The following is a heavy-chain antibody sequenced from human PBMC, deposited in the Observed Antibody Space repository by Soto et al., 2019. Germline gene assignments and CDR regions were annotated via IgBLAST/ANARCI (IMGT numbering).Heavy chain of an antibody. CDR3: AREGGSWHKKNYFDY. Sequence: ASLKVSCKSSGGPFSSYTISWVRQAPGQGLEWMGRIIPILGIANYAQKFQGRVTITADKSTSTAYMELSSLRSEDTAVYYCAREGGSWHKKNYFDYWGQGTLVTVSS. J-gene: IGHJ4*02. D-gene: IGHD2-15*01. V-gene: IGHV1-69*02. CDR2: IIPILGIA. CDR1: GGPFSSYT.